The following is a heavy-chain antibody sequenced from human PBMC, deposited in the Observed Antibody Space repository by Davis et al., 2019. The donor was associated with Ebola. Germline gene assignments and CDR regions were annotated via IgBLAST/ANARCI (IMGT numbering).Heavy chain of an antibody. D-gene: IGHD6-13*01. CDR3: AKDLQSESSSWYFAFDI. CDR2: ISDSGGST. V-gene: IGHV3-23*01. CDR1: GFTFTNLP. J-gene: IGHJ3*02. Sequence: PGGSLRLSCAASGFTFTNLPMSWVRQAPGKGLQWVSSISDSGGSTYYADSVKGRFTMSRDTSKNTLYLQMNSLRDEDSAVYYCAKDLQSESSSWYFAFDIWGQGAMVTVSS.